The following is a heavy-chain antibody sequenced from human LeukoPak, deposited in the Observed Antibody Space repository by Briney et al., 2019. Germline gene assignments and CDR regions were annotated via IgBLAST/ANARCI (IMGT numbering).Heavy chain of an antibody. V-gene: IGHV3-11*04. CDR2: INSSGSTI. J-gene: IGHJ4*02. Sequence: PGGSLRLSCAASGFTFSDYYMSWIRQAPGKGLEWVSYINSSGSTIYYADSVKGRFTISRDNAKNSLYLQMNSLRAEDTAVYYCARESIVVVPAATYWGQGTLVTVSS. D-gene: IGHD2-2*01. CDR1: GFTFSDYY. CDR3: ARESIVVVPAATY.